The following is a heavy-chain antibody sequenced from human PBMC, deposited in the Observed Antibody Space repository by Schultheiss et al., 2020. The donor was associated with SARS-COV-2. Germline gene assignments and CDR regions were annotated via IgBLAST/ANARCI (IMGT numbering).Heavy chain of an antibody. CDR3: ARVRPSIAVTGPADY. D-gene: IGHD6-13*01. CDR1: GFSFSKDD. CDR2: IWYDGSNK. Sequence: GGSLRLSCAGSGFSFSKDDIHWVRQAPGKGLEWVAVIWYDGSNKYYADSVKGRFTISRDNSKNTLYLQMNSLRPEDTALYYCARVRPSIAVTGPADYWGQGTLVTVSS. V-gene: IGHV3-33*01. J-gene: IGHJ4*02.